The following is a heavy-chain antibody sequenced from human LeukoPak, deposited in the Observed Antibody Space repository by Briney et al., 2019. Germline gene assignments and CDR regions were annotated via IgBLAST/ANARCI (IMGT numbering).Heavy chain of an antibody. Sequence: SETLSLTCTVSGGSISSYYWSWIRQPPGKGLEWIGYIYYSGSTNYSPSLKSRVTISVDTSKNQFSLKLSSVTAADTAVYYCARQRAGSGYNYYYYYGMDVWGQGTTVTVSS. J-gene: IGHJ6*02. D-gene: IGHD3-3*01. CDR2: IYYSGST. CDR1: GGSISSYY. V-gene: IGHV4-59*08. CDR3: ARQRAGSGYNYYYYYGMDV.